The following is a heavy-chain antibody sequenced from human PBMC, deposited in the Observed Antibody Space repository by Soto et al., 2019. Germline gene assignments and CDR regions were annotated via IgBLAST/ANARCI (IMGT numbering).Heavy chain of an antibody. CDR1: GGSFCGHF. CDR3: VRAKGESTWYRQLNSMD. Sequence: SETRSLTCTVSGGSFCGHFWGWVRQTPGKGLERIGEVRHRGHTKYYPSLTSRVTLSVDSWKNQLSLALTSVSSANTAVYYCVRAKGESTWYRQLNSMD. V-gene: IGHV4-34*01. J-gene: IGHJ6*03. CDR2: VRHRGHT. D-gene: IGHD1-20*01.